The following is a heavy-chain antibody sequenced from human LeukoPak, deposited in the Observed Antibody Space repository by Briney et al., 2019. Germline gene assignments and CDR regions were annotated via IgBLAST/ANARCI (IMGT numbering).Heavy chain of an antibody. Sequence: GGSLRLSCAASGFTFNSYSMKWVRQAPGKGLEWVSSVSTSSSYIYYADSVKGRFTISRDNAKNSLYLQMNSLRAEDTAVYYCARDVGKAYFDYWGQGTLVTVSS. CDR1: GFTFNSYS. D-gene: IGHD2-15*01. CDR3: ARDVGKAYFDY. V-gene: IGHV3-21*06. CDR2: VSTSSSYI. J-gene: IGHJ4*02.